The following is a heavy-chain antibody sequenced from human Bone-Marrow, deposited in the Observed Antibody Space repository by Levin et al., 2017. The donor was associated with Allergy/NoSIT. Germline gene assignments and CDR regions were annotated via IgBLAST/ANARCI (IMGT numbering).Heavy chain of an antibody. Sequence: SETLSLTCAVYGGSFSGYYWSWIRQPPGKGLEWIGEINHSGSTNYNPSLKSRVTISVDTSKNQFSLKLSSVTAADTAVYYCARGGGSIFGVVILYYFDYWGQGTLVTVSS. D-gene: IGHD3-3*01. CDR2: INHSGST. V-gene: IGHV4-34*01. CDR3: ARGGGSIFGVVILYYFDY. J-gene: IGHJ4*02. CDR1: GGSFSGYY.